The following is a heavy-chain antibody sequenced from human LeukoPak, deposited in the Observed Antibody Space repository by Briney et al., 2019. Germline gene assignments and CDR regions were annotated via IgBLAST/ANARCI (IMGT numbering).Heavy chain of an antibody. CDR1: GYTFTSYA. Sequence: ASVKVSCKASGYTFTSYAMHWVRQAPGQGLEWMGWINPNSGGTNYAQKFQGRVTMTRDTSISTAYMELSRLRSDDTAVYYCARDRSYSGYDYYYYYYMDVWGKGTTVTVSS. CDR2: INPNSGGT. J-gene: IGHJ6*03. V-gene: IGHV1-2*02. D-gene: IGHD5-12*01. CDR3: ARDRSYSGYDYYYYYYMDV.